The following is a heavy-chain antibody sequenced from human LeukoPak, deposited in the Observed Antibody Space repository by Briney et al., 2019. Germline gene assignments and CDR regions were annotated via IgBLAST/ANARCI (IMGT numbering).Heavy chain of an antibody. Sequence: GESLKISCKGSGYTFTNYWIAWVRQMPGKGLEWMGMIYPGDSDSRYSPSFQGQVTFSADKSISTAYLQWSSLKASGSAMYYCVRESGYSSGWYPYWGQGTLVTVSS. CDR3: VRESGYSSGWYPY. CDR2: IYPGDSDS. J-gene: IGHJ4*02. CDR1: GYTFTNYW. V-gene: IGHV5-51*01. D-gene: IGHD6-19*01.